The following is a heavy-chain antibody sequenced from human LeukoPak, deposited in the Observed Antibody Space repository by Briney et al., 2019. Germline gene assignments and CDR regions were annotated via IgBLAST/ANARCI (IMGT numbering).Heavy chain of an antibody. V-gene: IGHV1-2*02. D-gene: IGHD6-13*01. J-gene: IGHJ5*02. CDR3: ARVGGIAAAGGFDP. CDR1: GYTFTGYY. CDR2: INPNSGGT. Sequence: ASVKVSCKASGYTFTGYYMHWVRQAPGQGLEWMGWINPNSGGTNYAQKFQGRVTMTRDTSISTAYMELSRLRSDDAAVYYCARVGGIAAAGGFDPWGQGTLVTVSS.